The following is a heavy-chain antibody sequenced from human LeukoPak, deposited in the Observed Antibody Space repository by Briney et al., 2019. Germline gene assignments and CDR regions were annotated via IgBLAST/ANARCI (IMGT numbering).Heavy chain of an antibody. CDR2: ISATGDHT. J-gene: IGHJ4*02. V-gene: IGHV3-23*01. Sequence: GGSLRLSCAASGFTFGIYGLAWVRQAPGKGLEWVSAISATGDHTYYADSVKGRFSISRDNSKNTLFLRMNSLRAEDTALYYCAKEMGSSQPFDYWGQGTLVTVSS. CDR1: GFTFGIYG. D-gene: IGHD3-10*01. CDR3: AKEMGSSQPFDY.